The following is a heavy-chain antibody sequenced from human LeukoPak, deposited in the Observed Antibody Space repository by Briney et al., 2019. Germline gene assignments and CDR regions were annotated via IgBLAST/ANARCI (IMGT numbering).Heavy chain of an antibody. J-gene: IGHJ3*02. V-gene: IGHV4-59*08. CDR2: IYYSGST. Sequence: SETLSLTCSVSGGSISSYYWSWIRQPPGKGLEWIGYIYYSGSTNYNPSLKSRVTISVDTSKNQFSLKLSSVTAADTAVYYCARVRRVGAPDAFEIWGQGTMVTVSS. CDR1: GGSISSYY. D-gene: IGHD1-26*01. CDR3: ARVRRVGAPDAFEI.